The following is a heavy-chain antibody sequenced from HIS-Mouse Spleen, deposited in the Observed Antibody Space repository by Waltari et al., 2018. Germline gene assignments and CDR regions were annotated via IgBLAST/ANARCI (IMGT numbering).Heavy chain of an antibody. J-gene: IGHJ4*02. CDR3: ARDRELYFDY. CDR1: GGSISSSSYY. Sequence: QLQLQESVPGLVKPSETLSLTCTVSGGSISSSSYYWGWIRQPPGKGLEWIGSIYFSGSTYYNPSLKSRVTISVDTSKNQFSLKLSSVTAADTAVYYCARDRELYFDYWGQGTLVTVSS. V-gene: IGHV4-39*07. CDR2: IYFSGST. D-gene: IGHD1-26*01.